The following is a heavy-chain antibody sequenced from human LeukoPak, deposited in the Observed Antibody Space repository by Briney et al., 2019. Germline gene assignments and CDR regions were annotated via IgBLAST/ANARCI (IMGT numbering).Heavy chain of an antibody. V-gene: IGHV3-7*01. J-gene: IGHJ1*01. CDR1: GFTFSSNW. Sequence: GGSLRLSCAASGFTFSSNWMTWVRQAPGKGLEWVANIKQDGSEKYYVDSVKGRFTISRDNAKNSLYLQMNSLRAEDTAVYYCARDPPLITAAGSRYFQHWGQGTLVTVSS. D-gene: IGHD6-13*01. CDR2: IKQDGSEK. CDR3: ARDPPLITAAGSRYFQH.